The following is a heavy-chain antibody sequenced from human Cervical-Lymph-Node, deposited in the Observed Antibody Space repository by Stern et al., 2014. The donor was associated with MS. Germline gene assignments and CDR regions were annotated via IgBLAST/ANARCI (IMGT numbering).Heavy chain of an antibody. Sequence: QDQLVQSGAEVKEPGASVKVSCEASGYTFTDYAIHWVRQAPGQGLEWMGWLNTANGNTKDSQKFQDRVTITRDTSATTAYLELSGLKSEDTAVYYCTTDRSGWYPPQGLDVWGQGTTVVVSS. V-gene: IGHV1-3*04. D-gene: IGHD6-19*01. CDR2: LNTANGNT. CDR1: GYTFTDYA. J-gene: IGHJ6*02. CDR3: TTDRSGWYPPQGLDV.